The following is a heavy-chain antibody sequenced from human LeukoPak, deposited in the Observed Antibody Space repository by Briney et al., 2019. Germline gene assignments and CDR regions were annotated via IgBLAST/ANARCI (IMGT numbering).Heavy chain of an antibody. J-gene: IGHJ6*04. Sequence: PGGSLRLSCAASGFTFSSYWMHWVRQAPGKGLVWVSRINSDGSSTSYADSVKGRFTISRDNAKNSLYLQMNSLRAEDTAVYYCGRLWYYYYGMDVWGKGTTVTVSS. D-gene: IGHD2-21*01. CDR1: GFTFSSYW. V-gene: IGHV3-74*01. CDR3: GRLWYYYYGMDV. CDR2: INSDGSST.